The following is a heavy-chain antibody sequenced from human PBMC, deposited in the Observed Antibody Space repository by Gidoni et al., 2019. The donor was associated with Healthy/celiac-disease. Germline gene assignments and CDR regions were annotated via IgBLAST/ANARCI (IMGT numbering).Heavy chain of an antibody. CDR3: ARDRMVYATVPLAY. CDR2: ISSSSSTI. D-gene: IGHD2-8*01. V-gene: IGHV3-48*02. J-gene: IGHJ4*02. Sequence: EVQLVESGGGLVQPGGSLRLSCASSGFTFSSYSMNWVRQAPGKGLEWVSYISSSSSTIYYADSVKGRFTISRDNAKNSLYLQMNSLRDEDTAVYYCARDRMVYATVPLAYWGQGTLVTVSS. CDR1: GFTFSSYS.